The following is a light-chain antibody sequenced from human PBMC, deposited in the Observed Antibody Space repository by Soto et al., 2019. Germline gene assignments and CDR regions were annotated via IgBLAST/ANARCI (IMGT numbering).Light chain of an antibody. Sequence: QSVLTQPASVSGSPGQSITISCTGTSSDVGSYNYVSWYQQHPGKAPKVMIYDVSSRPSGVSNRFSGSKYGDTASLTISGLQAEDEADYYCSSYTSSSLVIFGGGTKLTVL. CDR3: SSYTSSSLVI. CDR2: DVS. J-gene: IGLJ2*01. V-gene: IGLV2-14*01. CDR1: SSDVGSYNY.